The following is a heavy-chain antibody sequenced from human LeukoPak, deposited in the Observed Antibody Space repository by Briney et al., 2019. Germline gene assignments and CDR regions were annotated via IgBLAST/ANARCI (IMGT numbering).Heavy chain of an antibody. CDR2: INHSGSS. J-gene: IGHJ3*02. CDR3: ARGKSSPHAFDI. Sequence: GSLRLSCAASGFTFSSYAMSWVRQSPGKGLEWIGKINHSGSSNYNPSLKSRVTTSVDTSKNQFSLKLTSVTAADTAVYYCARGKSSPHAFDIWGQGTMVTVSS. V-gene: IGHV4-34*01. CDR1: GFTFSSYA.